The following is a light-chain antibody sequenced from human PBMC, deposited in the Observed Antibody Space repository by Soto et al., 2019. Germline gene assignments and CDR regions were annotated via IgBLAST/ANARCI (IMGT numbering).Light chain of an antibody. J-gene: IGLJ1*01. CDR1: SSDVGGYNY. Sequence: QSVLTQPASVSGSPGQSITISCTGTSSDVGGYNYVSWYQQHPGKAPKLIIYEVSKRPSGVPDRFSGSKSGNTASLTVSGLQAEDEADYYCSSYAGSNRVFGTGTKVTVL. V-gene: IGLV2-8*01. CDR3: SSYAGSNRV. CDR2: EVS.